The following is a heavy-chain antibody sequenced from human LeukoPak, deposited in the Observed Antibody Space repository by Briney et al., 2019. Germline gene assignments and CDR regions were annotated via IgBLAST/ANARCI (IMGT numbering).Heavy chain of an antibody. D-gene: IGHD3-9*01. V-gene: IGHV4-59*08. CDR1: GGSISSYY. CDR2: IYYSGST. CDR3: ARHQYYDILTGLRADAFDI. Sequence: PSETLSLTCTVSGGSISSYYWSWIRQPPGKGLEWIGYIYYSGSTNYNPSLKSRVTISADTSKNQFSLKLSSVTAADTAVYYCARHQYYDILTGLRADAFDIWGQGTMVTVSS. J-gene: IGHJ3*02.